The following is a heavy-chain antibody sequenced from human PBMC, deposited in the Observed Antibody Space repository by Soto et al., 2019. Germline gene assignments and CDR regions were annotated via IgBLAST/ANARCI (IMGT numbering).Heavy chain of an antibody. V-gene: IGHV1-69*13. CDR3: AREQRKQWLVRGLWFDP. D-gene: IGHD6-19*01. CDR1: GGTFSSYA. CDR2: IIPIFGTA. Sequence: SVKVSCKASGGTFSSYAISWVRQAPGQGLEWMGGIIPIFGTANYAQKFQGRVTITADESTSTAYMELSSLRSEDTAVYYCAREQRKQWLVRGLWFDPWGQGTLVTVSS. J-gene: IGHJ5*02.